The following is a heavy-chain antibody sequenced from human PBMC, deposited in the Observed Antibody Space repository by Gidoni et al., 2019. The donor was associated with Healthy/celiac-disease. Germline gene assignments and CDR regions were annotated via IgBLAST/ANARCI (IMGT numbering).Heavy chain of an antibody. CDR2: ISSSSSTI. CDR1: GFTFGSYS. V-gene: IGHV3-48*02. Sequence: EVQRVESGGGLVQTGGSLSLPCAATGFTFGSYSMHWGRQAPGKGLEWVSYISSSSSTIYYADSVKGRFTISRDNAKNSLYLQMNSLSDEDTAVYYCARLGGYYYGSEDFDYWGQGTLVTVSS. D-gene: IGHD3-10*01. CDR3: ARLGGYYYGSEDFDY. J-gene: IGHJ4*02.